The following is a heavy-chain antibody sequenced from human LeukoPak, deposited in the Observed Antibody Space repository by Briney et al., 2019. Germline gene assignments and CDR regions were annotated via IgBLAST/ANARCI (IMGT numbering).Heavy chain of an antibody. V-gene: IGHV4-59*01. CDR3: ARAVGGSYYILDS. J-gene: IGHJ4*02. CDR2: IYYSGST. Sequence: PSETLSLTCTVSGGSISSYYWSWIRQPPGKGLEWIGYIYYSGSTNYNPSLKSRVTISVDTSKNQFSLKLSSVTAADTAVYYCARAVGGSYYILDSWGQGTLVTVSS. CDR1: GGSISSYY. D-gene: IGHD1-26*01.